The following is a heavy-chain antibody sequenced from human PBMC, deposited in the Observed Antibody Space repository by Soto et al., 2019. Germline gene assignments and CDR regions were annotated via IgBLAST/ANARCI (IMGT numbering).Heavy chain of an antibody. CDR3: ARGMTPPGAPAWYYFDS. CDR2: FSLSGTT. J-gene: IGHJ4*02. V-gene: IGHV4-4*07. Sequence: SETLSLTSTVSGASITGSSYWSWIRQPAGQGLEWIGRFSLSGTTNYNPSLRSRVTMSADVSKNQFSLRLTSVTAADTALYYCARGMTPPGAPAWYYFDSWGQGTLVTVSS. CDR1: GASITGSSY. D-gene: IGHD2-8*02.